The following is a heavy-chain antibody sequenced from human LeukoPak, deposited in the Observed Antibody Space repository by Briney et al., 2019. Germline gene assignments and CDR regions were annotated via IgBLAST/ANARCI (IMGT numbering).Heavy chain of an antibody. CDR2: IYYSGST. CDR3: VGGGDWLPEY. V-gene: IGHV4-59*02. Sequence: NTSETLSLTCTVSGASVSGKFWSWIRHSPGNGLEWIGLIYYSGSTKFNPSLKSRVAMSVDPSNNQFSVSLNSVTTTDTAVYFCVGGGDWLPEYWGHGTQVIVSS. D-gene: IGHD3/OR15-3a*01. J-gene: IGHJ4*01. CDR1: GASVSGKF.